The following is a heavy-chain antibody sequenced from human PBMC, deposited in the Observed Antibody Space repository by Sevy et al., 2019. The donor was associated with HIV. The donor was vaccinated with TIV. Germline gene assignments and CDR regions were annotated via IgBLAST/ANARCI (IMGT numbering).Heavy chain of an antibody. D-gene: IGHD1-20*01. Sequence: SETLSLTCTVSGGSISGYYWSWIRQPPGKGLEWIGYISYSGSTNYNPSLKSRVTISVDTSKNEFSLELSSVTAADTAVYYCERSPVITGTFDYWGQGTLVTVSS. CDR3: ERSPVITGTFDY. CDR1: GGSISGYY. CDR2: ISYSGST. J-gene: IGHJ4*02. V-gene: IGHV4-59*01.